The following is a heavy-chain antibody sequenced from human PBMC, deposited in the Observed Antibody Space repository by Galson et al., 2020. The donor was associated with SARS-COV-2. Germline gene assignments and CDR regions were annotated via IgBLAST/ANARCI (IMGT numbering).Heavy chain of an antibody. V-gene: IGHV4-34*01. CDR3: ARGTVAILPSPLLGLGPVSYSYAMDV. D-gene: IGHD2-2*02. CDR1: GGSFSGNS. Sequence: ETSETLSLTCAVYGGSFSGNSWSWVRQPPGKGLEWIGEFDLSGKTNYKPSLNSRVTISGDAAKKQLSLNLRSVTAADTGVYYCARGTVAILPSPLLGLGPVSYSYAMDVWGQGTTVIVSS. CDR2: FDLSGKT. J-gene: IGHJ6*02.